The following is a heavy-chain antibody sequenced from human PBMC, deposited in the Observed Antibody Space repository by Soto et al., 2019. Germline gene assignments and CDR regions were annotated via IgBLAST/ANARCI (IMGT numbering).Heavy chain of an antibody. J-gene: IGHJ2*01. CDR3: ARGYCSSPSCFAKSLTWYFDL. CDR2: IKQDGSEK. CDR1: GFTFSSYW. V-gene: IGHV3-7*01. Sequence: EVQLVESGGGLVQPGGSLRLSCAASGFTFSSYWMSWVRQAPGKGLEWVANIKQDGSEKYYVDSVKGRFTISRDNAKNLLYLQMNSMRAGETAVYYCARGYCSSPSCFAKSLTWYFDLWGRGTLVTVSS. D-gene: IGHD2-2*01.